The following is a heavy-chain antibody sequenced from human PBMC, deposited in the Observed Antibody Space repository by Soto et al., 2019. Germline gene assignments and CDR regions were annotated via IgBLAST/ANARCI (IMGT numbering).Heavy chain of an antibody. Sequence: EVQLVESGGALVQLGGSLRLSCAASGFTFSSYWMHWVRQAPGEGLVWVSRIKTDGSSTSYADSVKGRFTISRDNAKNTMYLQMNSLRAEDTAVYYCARVGVGHYEFDYWGQGTLVTVSS. CDR3: ARVGVGHYEFDY. CDR2: IKTDGSST. CDR1: GFTFSSYW. J-gene: IGHJ4*02. V-gene: IGHV3-74*01. D-gene: IGHD3-16*01.